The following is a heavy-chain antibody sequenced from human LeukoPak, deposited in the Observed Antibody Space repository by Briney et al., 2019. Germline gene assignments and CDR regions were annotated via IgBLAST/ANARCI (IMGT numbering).Heavy chain of an antibody. V-gene: IGHV3-7*03. J-gene: IGHJ4*02. CDR2: IKQDGSET. D-gene: IGHD3/OR15-3a*01. CDR1: GFTFSAYW. Sequence: GGSLRLSCAASGFTFSAYWMSWVRQAPGKGLEWVANIKQDGSETYYVDSVKGRFTISRDNAKNSLYLQMNSLRAEDTAVHYCARDKDWGANDYWGQGTLVTVSS. CDR3: ARDKDWGANDY.